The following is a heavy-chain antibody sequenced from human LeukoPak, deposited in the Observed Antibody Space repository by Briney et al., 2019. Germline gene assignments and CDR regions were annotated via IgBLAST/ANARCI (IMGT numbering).Heavy chain of an antibody. CDR2: IYTSGST. CDR3: ARDTTRTGSYSYYFDY. J-gene: IGHJ4*02. CDR1: GGXISSYY. D-gene: IGHD1-26*01. Sequence: SETLSLTCTVSGGXISSYYCSWIRQPAGKGLEWIGRIYTSGSTNYNPSLKSRVTMSVDTSKNQFSLKLSSVTAADTAVYYCARDTTRTGSYSYYFDYWGQGTLVTVSS. V-gene: IGHV4-4*07.